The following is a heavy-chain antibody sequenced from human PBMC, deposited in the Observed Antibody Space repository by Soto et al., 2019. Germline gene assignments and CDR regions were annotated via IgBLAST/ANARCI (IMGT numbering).Heavy chain of an antibody. D-gene: IGHD6-13*01. CDR1: GYTFTGYG. CDR2: ISADNGNT. Sequence: GASVKVSCKASGYTFTGYGISWVRQAPGQGLEWMGWISADNGNTNYAEKFQGRVTMTTDKSTATAFMELRSLTSDDTAMYYCARHFFRAMAAGTFDFWGQGTLVTVSS. CDR3: ARHFFRAMAAGTFDF. J-gene: IGHJ4*02. V-gene: IGHV1-18*04.